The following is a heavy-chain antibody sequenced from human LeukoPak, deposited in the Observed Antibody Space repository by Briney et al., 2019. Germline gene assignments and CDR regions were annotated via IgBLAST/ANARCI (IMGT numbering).Heavy chain of an antibody. CDR1: GFTFSSNY. V-gene: IGHV3-53*01. Sequence: GGSLRLSCAASGFTFSSNYMSWVRQAPGKGLEWVSVISSGGSTYYADSVKGRFTISRDSSKNTLYLQMNSLRDEDTAMYYCARDGMSTVAYWFFDLWGRGTLVTVSS. D-gene: IGHD4-23*01. CDR2: ISSGGST. CDR3: ARDGMSTVAYWFFDL. J-gene: IGHJ2*01.